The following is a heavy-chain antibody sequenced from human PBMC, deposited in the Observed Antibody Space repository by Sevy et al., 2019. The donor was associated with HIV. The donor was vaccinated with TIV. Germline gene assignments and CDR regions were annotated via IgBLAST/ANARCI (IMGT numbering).Heavy chain of an antibody. CDR2: ISGNGGST. J-gene: IGHJ6*02. Sequence: GGSLRLSCAASGFTFSPYAMSWVRQAPGKGLEWVSAISGNGGSTYNADSVEGRFTISRDNSKNTLYLEMNSLRVEDTAVYYCAKGDRSFYGLDVWGQGTTVTVSS. D-gene: IGHD3-22*01. V-gene: IGHV3-23*01. CDR1: GFTFSPYA. CDR3: AKGDRSFYGLDV.